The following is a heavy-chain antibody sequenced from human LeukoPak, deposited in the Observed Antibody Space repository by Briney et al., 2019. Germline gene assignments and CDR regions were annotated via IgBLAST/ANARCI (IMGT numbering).Heavy chain of an antibody. CDR1: GGSISSSSYY. Sequence: SETLSLTCTVSGGSISSSSYYWGWIRQPPGKGLEWIGSIYYSGSTYYNPSLKSRVTISVDTSKNQFSLKLSSVTAADTAVYYCARDKFRMITFGGVIPFDAFDIWGQGTMVTVSS. CDR3: ARDKFRMITFGGVIPFDAFDI. V-gene: IGHV4-39*07. J-gene: IGHJ3*02. CDR2: IYYSGST. D-gene: IGHD3-16*02.